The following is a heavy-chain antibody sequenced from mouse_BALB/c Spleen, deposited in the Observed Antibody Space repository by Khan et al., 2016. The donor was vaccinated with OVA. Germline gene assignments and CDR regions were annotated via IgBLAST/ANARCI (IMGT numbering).Heavy chain of an antibody. J-gene: IGHJ3*01. CDR2: VNSYGDYT. V-gene: IGHV5-9-3*01. CDR3: ARSAYGSFAY. D-gene: IGHD2-1*01. Sequence: EVELVESGGGLVKPGGSLKLSCAASGFTFSTYAMSWVRQTPERRLEWVATVNSYGDYTIYPDNVTGRFTISRDNAKNTLYLQMSSLRSEDTAMYYCARSAYGSFAYWGQGTLVTVSA. CDR1: GFTFSTYA.